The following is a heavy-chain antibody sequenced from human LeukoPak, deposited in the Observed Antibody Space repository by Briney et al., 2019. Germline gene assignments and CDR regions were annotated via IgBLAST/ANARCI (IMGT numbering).Heavy chain of an antibody. D-gene: IGHD3-3*01. Sequence: SVKVSCKASGGTFSSYAISWVRQAPGQGLEWMGGIIPIFGTANYAQKFQGRVTITTDESTSTAYMELSGLRSEDTAVYYCARGGLGHYDFWSGPPDYWGQGTLVTVSS. V-gene: IGHV1-69*05. CDR2: IIPIFGTA. CDR3: ARGGLGHYDFWSGPPDY. J-gene: IGHJ4*02. CDR1: GGTFSSYA.